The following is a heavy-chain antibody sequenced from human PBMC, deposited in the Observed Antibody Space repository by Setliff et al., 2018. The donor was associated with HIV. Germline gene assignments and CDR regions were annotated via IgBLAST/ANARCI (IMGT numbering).Heavy chain of an antibody. CDR3: ARPYDSLYG. V-gene: IGHV4-30-4*08. D-gene: IGHD3-22*01. J-gene: IGHJ4*02. CDR1: GGSVSTTNYY. CDR2: IHYSGSAA. Sequence: PSETLSLTCTVSGGSVSTTNYYWSWIRQPPGKGLEWIGYIHYSGSAAYYSPSLQSRSTISIDTSKNQFSLRLTSVTAADTAIYYCARPYDSLYGWGQGVLVTVSS.